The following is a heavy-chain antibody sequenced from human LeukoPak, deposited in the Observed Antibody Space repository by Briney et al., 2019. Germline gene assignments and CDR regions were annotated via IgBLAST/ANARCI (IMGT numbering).Heavy chain of an antibody. CDR1: GGSISSYY. CDR3: ARVRIGNFDY. CDR2: INHSGST. D-gene: IGHD2/OR15-2a*01. V-gene: IGHV4-34*01. J-gene: IGHJ4*02. Sequence: ASETLSLTCTVSGGSISSYYWSWIRQPPGKGLEWIGEINHSGSTNYNPSLKSRVTISVDTSKNQFSLKLSSVIAADTAVYYCARVRIGNFDYWGQGTLVTVSS.